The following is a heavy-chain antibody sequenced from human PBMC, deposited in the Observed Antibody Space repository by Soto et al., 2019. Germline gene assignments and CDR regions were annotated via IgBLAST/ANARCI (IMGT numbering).Heavy chain of an antibody. V-gene: IGHV3-74*01. J-gene: IGHJ4*02. CDR1: GFTFSSYW. CDR2: INSDGSRT. CDR3: AREDGVYYDGNGYLGRH. Sequence: EVQLVESGGGLVQPGGSLRLSCAASGFTFSSYWMHWVRQAPGKGLVWVSRINSDGSRTSYADSAKGRFTISRDNDKNELYLQRNSLRAQDTAMYYCAREDGVYYDGNGYLGRHWGQGSLVSVSS. D-gene: IGHD3-22*01.